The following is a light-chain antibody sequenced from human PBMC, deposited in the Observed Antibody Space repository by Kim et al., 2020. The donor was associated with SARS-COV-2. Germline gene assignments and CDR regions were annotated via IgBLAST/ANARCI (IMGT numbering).Light chain of an antibody. CDR1: SSNIGAGYD. J-gene: IGLJ2*01. CDR3: QSYDSSLSGVV. V-gene: IGLV1-40*01. Sequence: RVTISCTGSSSNIGAGYDVHWYQQLPGTAPKLLISGNSNRPSGVPDRFSGSKSGTSASLAITGLQAEDEADYYCQSYDSSLSGVVFGGGTKLTVL. CDR2: GNS.